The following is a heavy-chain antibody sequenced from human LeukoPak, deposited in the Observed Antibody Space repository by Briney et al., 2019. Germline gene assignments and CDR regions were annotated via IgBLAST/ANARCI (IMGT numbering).Heavy chain of an antibody. CDR1: GYTFTSYA. CDR3: ARERGEFGGSYFLAY. D-gene: IGHD1-26*01. J-gene: IGHJ4*02. CDR2: INDGDGNT. V-gene: IGHV1-3*03. Sequence: GASVKVSCKASGYTFTSYAVRWVRRAPGQRLEWMGYINDGDGNTKYSQEFQGRVTITRDTSASIVYMELSSLRSEDMAFYYCARERGEFGGSYFLAYSGQGTLVTASS.